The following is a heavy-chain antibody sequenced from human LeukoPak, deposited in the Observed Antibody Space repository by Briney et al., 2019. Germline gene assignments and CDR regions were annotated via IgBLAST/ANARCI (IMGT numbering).Heavy chain of an antibody. Sequence: GGSLRLSCAASGFTFSYYYMHWVRQSPGKGLLWVSHIRPDGSRTVYADSAKGRFTISRDNAKNTLYLQMNSLRAEDTGVYYCARANPQGLKQPQRSYYMDVWGKGTTVTVSS. V-gene: IGHV3-74*01. CDR1: GFTFSYYY. CDR3: ARANPQGLKQPQRSYYMDV. CDR2: IRPDGSRT. J-gene: IGHJ6*03. D-gene: IGHD6-13*01.